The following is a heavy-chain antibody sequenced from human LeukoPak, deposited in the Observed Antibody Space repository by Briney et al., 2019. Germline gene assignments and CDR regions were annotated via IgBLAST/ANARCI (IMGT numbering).Heavy chain of an antibody. CDR1: GGSISSYY. V-gene: IGHV4-59*08. J-gene: IGHJ4*02. CDR3: ARHVTDRISRLYYFDY. Sequence: PSETLSLTCTVSGGSISSYYWSWIRQPPGKGLEWIGYIYYSGSTNYNPSLKSRVTISVDMSKNQFSLKLSSVTAADTAVYYCARHVTDRISRLYYFDYWGQGTLVTVSS. CDR2: IYYSGST. D-gene: IGHD2-21*02.